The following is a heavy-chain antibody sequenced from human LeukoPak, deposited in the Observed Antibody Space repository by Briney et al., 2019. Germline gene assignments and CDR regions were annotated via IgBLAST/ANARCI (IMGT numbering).Heavy chain of an antibody. CDR2: FYSGGST. CDR3: ARHYCSGGSCYAPDWFDP. Sequence: ETLSLTCTVSGGSISSYYWSWVRQAPGKGLEWVSVFYSGGSTYYSASVKGRFTISRDNSKNTLYLQMNSLRAEDTAVYYCARHYCSGGSCYAPDWFDPWGQGTLVTVSS. D-gene: IGHD2-15*01. J-gene: IGHJ5*02. CDR1: GGSISSYY. V-gene: IGHV3-53*01.